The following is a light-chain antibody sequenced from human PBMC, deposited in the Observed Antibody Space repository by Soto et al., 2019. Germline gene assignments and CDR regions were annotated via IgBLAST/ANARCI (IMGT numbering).Light chain of an antibody. CDR3: QQYSRDST. Sequence: DIQLSQCPSALSASVGDRVTITCRASQSISRWLAWYQQKPGRAPKLLIYDASSLESGVPSRFSGSGSGTEFTLTISSLHPDDFASYYCQQYSRDSTFGQGTKVDIK. CDR2: DAS. CDR1: QSISRW. V-gene: IGKV1-5*01. J-gene: IGKJ1*01.